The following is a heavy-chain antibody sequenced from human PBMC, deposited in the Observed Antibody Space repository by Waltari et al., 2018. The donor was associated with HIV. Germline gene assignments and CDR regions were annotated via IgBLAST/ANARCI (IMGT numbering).Heavy chain of an antibody. CDR2: KKQDGRGE. J-gene: IGHJ4*02. V-gene: IGHV3-7*01. D-gene: IGHD5-18*01. CDR1: GLTFRSYW. Sequence: EVQLVESGGGLVQPGGSLRLSCAASGLTFRSYWMSWVRQAPGKGREWVANKKQDGRGEYYVDSVNGRVTSSRDNAKNSLYLQMNSLRAEDTAVYYCATLGGGYSYGALDYWGQGTLVTVSS. CDR3: ATLGGGYSYGALDY.